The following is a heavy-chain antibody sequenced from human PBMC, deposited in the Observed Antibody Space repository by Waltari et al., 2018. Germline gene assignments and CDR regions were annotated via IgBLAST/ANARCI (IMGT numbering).Heavy chain of an antibody. CDR3: ATRAKHYYYYGMDV. V-gene: IGHV3-53*01. CDR1: GFTVSSNY. CDR2: IYSGGST. J-gene: IGHJ6*02. D-gene: IGHD1-26*01. Sequence: EVQLVESGGGLIQPGGSLRLSCAASGFTVSSNYMSWVRQAPGKGLEWGSGIYSGGSTYYADSLKGRFTISRDKSKNTLYRQMNSLRAEDTAVYYCATRAKHYYYYGMDVWGQGTTVTVSS.